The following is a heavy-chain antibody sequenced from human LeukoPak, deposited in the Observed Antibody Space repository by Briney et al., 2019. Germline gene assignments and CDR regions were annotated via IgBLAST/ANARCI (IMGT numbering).Heavy chain of an antibody. V-gene: IGHV4-4*07. CDR2: IYTSGST. Sequence: SETLSLTCTVSGGSISNYYWSWIRQPAGKGLEWIGRIYTSGSTNYSPSLKSRVTMSVDTSKNQFSLKLSSVTAADTAVYYCARDKSDYYYYMDVWGKGTTVTVSS. CDR3: ARDKSDYYYYMDV. CDR1: GGSISNYY. J-gene: IGHJ6*03.